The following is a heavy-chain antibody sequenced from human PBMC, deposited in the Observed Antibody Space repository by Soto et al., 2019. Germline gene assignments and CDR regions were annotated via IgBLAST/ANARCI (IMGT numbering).Heavy chain of an antibody. V-gene: IGHV1-69*12. CDR2: IIPIFGTA. CDR3: AREGLLHSSSWYRGNWFDP. J-gene: IGHJ5*02. CDR1: GGTFSSYA. Sequence: QVQLVQSGAEVKKPGSSVKVSCKASGGTFSSYAISWVRQAPGQGLEWMGGIIPIFGTANYAQKFQGRVTITADECTSTACMWLRSLRCEDTAVYYCAREGLLHSSSWYRGNWFDPWGQGPLVTVSS. D-gene: IGHD6-13*01.